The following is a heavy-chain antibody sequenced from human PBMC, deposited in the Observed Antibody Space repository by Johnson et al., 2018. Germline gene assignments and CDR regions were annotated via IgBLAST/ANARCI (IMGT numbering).Heavy chain of an antibody. CDR1: GFTFDDYA. D-gene: IGHD6-19*01. V-gene: IGHV3-9*01. CDR3: AKGAHSSGWYRTGGYYMDV. Sequence: VQLVQSGGGLVQPGRSLRLSCAASGFTFDDYAMHWVRQAPGKGLEWVSGISWNSGSIGYADSVKGRFTISRDNAKNSLYLQMNSLRAEDTALYYCAKGAHSSGWYRTGGYYMDVWGKGTTVTGS. J-gene: IGHJ6*03. CDR2: ISWNSGSI.